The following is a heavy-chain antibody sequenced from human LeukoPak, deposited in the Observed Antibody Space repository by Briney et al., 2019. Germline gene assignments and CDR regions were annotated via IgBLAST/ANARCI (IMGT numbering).Heavy chain of an antibody. Sequence: SETPSLTCTVSGGSISSYYWSWIRQPAGKGLEWIGRIYTSGSTNYNPSLKSRVTMSVDTSKNQFSLKLSSVTAADTAVYYCASGTITIFGVVSPEHYYYYMDVWGKGTTVTVSS. D-gene: IGHD3-3*01. V-gene: IGHV4-4*07. CDR2: IYTSGST. J-gene: IGHJ6*03. CDR1: GGSISSYY. CDR3: ASGTITIFGVVSPEHYYYYMDV.